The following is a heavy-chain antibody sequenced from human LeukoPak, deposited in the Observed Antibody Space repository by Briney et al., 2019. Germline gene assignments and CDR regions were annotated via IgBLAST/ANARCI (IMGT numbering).Heavy chain of an antibody. D-gene: IGHD2-2*01. CDR1: GFTVSSNY. CDR2: IYSGGGT. J-gene: IGHJ4*02. V-gene: IGHV3-53*01. CDR3: ARGGGYCSGTSCYIMPFDY. Sequence: GGSLRLSCAASGFTVSSNYMSWVRQAPGKGLEWVSVIYSGGGTYYADSVKGRFTISRDISKNTLYLQMNSLRADDTAVYYCARGGGYCSGTSCYIMPFDYWGQGTLVTVSS.